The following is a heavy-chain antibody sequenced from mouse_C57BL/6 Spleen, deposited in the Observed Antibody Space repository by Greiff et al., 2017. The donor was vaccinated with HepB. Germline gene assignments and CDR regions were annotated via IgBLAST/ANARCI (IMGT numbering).Heavy chain of an antibody. V-gene: IGHV5-9-1*02. J-gene: IGHJ1*03. CDR3: TRARSTTVVYWYCDV. CDR1: GFTFSSYA. D-gene: IGHD1-1*01. Sequence: DVKLVESGVGLVKPGGSLKLSCAASGFTFSSYAMSWVRQTPEKRLEWVAYISSGGDYIYYADTVKGRFTISRDNARNTLYLQMSSLKSEDTAMYYCTRARSTTVVYWYCDVWGTGTTVTVSS. CDR2: ISSGGDYI.